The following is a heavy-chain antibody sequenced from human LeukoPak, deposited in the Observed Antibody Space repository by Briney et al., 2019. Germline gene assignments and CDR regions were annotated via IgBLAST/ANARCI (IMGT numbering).Heavy chain of an antibody. CDR1: GYSISSDSY. V-gene: IGHV4-38-2*02. J-gene: IGHJ4*02. D-gene: IGHD3-3*01. CDR3: ARDRFLEWSEFDY. CDR2: IYQSGST. Sequence: SETLSLTCSVSGYSISSDSYWDWIRQPPGKGLEYIGSIYQSGSTYYSPSLKGRLSISIGTSKNQFSLKLSSVTAADTAVYYCARDRFLEWSEFDYWGQGTLVTVSS.